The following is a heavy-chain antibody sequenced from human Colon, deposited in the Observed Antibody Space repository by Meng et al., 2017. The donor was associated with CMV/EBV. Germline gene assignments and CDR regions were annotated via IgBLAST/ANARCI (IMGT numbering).Heavy chain of an antibody. D-gene: IGHD3-22*01. V-gene: IGHV1-2*02. CDR2: IKPNSGDT. CDR3: ARDAIYYNRTGPHGMDV. Sequence: ASVKVSCKASGYTFTDYYIHWVRQAPGQGLEWMGWIKPNSGDTNYAQKFQGRVTMTRDTSTSTAYMEVSSLTSDDTAVYYCARDAIYYNRTGPHGMDVWGQGNTVTVSS. CDR1: GYTFTDYY. J-gene: IGHJ6*02.